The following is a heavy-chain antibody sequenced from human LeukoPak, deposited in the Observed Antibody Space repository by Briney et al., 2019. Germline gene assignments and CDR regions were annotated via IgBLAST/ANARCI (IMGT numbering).Heavy chain of an antibody. Sequence: PGRSLRLSCAASGFTFSTYAIHWVRQAPGKGLEWVSCISYDGSNKFYADSVKGRFTISRDNSKNTLYLQMNSLRDEDTAVYYCARTSRQYSSSWYGFDYWGQGTLVTVSS. J-gene: IGHJ4*02. CDR3: ARTSRQYSSSWYGFDY. CDR1: GFTFSTYA. D-gene: IGHD6-13*01. CDR2: ISYDGSNK. V-gene: IGHV3-30-3*01.